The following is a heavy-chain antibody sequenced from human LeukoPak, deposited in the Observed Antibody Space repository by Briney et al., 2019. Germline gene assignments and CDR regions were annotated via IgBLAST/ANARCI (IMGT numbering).Heavy chain of an antibody. V-gene: IGHV4-34*01. D-gene: IGHD3-22*01. CDR1: GGSFSGYY. CDR2: INHSGST. Sequence: SETLSLTCAVYGGSFSGYYWSWIRQPPGKGLEWIGEINHSGSTNYNPSLKSRVTISVDTSKNQFSLKLSSVTAADTALYYCARSSSGYYSPFDYWGQGTLVTVSS. J-gene: IGHJ4*02. CDR3: ARSSSGYYSPFDY.